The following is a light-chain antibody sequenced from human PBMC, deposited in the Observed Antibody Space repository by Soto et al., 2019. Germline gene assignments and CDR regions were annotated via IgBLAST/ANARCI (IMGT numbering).Light chain of an antibody. CDR3: CSYTSSPYL. J-gene: IGLJ1*01. CDR2: EVL. V-gene: IGLV2-14*01. Sequence: QATLTQPPSVSGSLVQAVTISCTGSPRDIGAYDFVSLFQQRPGRAPKRIIYEVLNRPSGVSDRYSGFKSANTASLTISGLQADDEADYYCCSYTSSPYLFGSGAKVTVL. CDR1: PRDIGAYDF.